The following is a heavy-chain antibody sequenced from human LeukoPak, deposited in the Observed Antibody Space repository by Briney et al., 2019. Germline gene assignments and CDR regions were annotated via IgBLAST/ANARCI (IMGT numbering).Heavy chain of an antibody. Sequence: PGGSLRLSCAASGLTFTDFWMNWVRLAPGRGLEWLANIKPDGNEKYYVDSVKGRFAISRDNAKNEVYLEMNSLRAEDTGVYYCSGRDSSRSPRAYWGQRTMVSVSS. CDR3: SGRDSSRSPRAY. CDR1: GLTFTDFW. V-gene: IGHV3-7*01. CDR2: IKPDGNEK. D-gene: IGHD2-2*01. J-gene: IGHJ4*01.